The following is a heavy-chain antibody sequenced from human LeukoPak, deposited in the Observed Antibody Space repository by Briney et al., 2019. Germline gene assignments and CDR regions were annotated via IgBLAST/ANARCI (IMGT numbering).Heavy chain of an antibody. CDR1: GGTFISYA. D-gene: IGHD3-22*01. Sequence: SGKVSCKGAGGTFISYAISWVRQAPGQGLEWKGGSIPIFGTANYAQKFQGSVTITAAESTRPAYIELSSLRSEDPAVYYCARGKGLTLYDRRGSPLDYWGQGTLVTVSS. CDR2: SIPIFGTA. V-gene: IGHV1-69*13. J-gene: IGHJ4*02. CDR3: ARGKGLTLYDRRGSPLDY.